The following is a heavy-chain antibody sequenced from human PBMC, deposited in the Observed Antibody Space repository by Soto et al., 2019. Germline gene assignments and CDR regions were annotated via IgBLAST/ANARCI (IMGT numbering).Heavy chain of an antibody. CDR2: ISYDGSNK. CDR3: ATGTPVLLWFGDHWGFDY. V-gene: IGHV3-30*03. CDR1: GFTFSSYG. Sequence: QVQLVESGGGVVQPGRSLRLSCAASGFTFSSYGMHWVRQAPGKGLEWVAVISYDGSNKYYADSVKGRFTISRDNSKNTLYLQMNSLRAEDTAVYYCATGTPVLLWFGDHWGFDYWGQGTLVTVSS. D-gene: IGHD3-10*01. J-gene: IGHJ4*02.